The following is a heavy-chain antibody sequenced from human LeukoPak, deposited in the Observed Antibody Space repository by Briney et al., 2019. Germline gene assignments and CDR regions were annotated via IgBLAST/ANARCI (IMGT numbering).Heavy chain of an antibody. D-gene: IGHD3-10*01. CDR3: ASGGVRGVTIYYYYGMDV. CDR1: GGSFSGYY. J-gene: IGHJ6*02. CDR2: INHSGST. V-gene: IGHV4-34*01. Sequence: SETLSLTCAVYGGSFSGYYWSWIRQPPGKGLEWIGEINHSGSTNYNPSLKSRVTISVDTSKNQFSLKLSSVTAADTAVYYCASGGVRGVTIYYYYGMDVWGQGTTVTVSS.